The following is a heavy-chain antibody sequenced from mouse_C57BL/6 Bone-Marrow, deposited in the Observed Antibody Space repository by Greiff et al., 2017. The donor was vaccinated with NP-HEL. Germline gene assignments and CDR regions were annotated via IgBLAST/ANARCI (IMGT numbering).Heavy chain of an antibody. CDR2: ISNGGGST. CDR3: ARQYGSSYVRYFDV. V-gene: IGHV5-12*01. Sequence: EVQGVESGGGLVQPGGSLKLSCAASGFTFSDYYMYWVRQTPEKRLEWVAYISNGGGSTYYPDTVKGRFTISRDNAKNTLYLQMSRLKSEDTAMYYCARQYGSSYVRYFDVWGTGTTVTVSS. CDR1: GFTFSDYY. D-gene: IGHD1-1*01. J-gene: IGHJ1*03.